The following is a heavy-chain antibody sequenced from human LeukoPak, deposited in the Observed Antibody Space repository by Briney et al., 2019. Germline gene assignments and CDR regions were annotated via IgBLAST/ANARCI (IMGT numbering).Heavy chain of an antibody. CDR1: GGSISSYY. CDR3: ARVTWGSYYYMDV. CDR2: IYATGST. D-gene: IGHD7-27*01. V-gene: IGHV4-4*07. Sequence: ASETLFLTCTVSGGSISSYYWSWIRQPAGKGLEWIGRIYATGSTTYNPSLKSRVTMSVDTSKNQFSLKLDSVTAADTAMYYCARVTWGSYYYMDVWGKGTTVTVSS. J-gene: IGHJ6*03.